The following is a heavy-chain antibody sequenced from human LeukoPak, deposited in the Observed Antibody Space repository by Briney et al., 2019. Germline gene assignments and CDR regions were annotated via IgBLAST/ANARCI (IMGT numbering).Heavy chain of an antibody. J-gene: IGHJ4*02. V-gene: IGHV3-23*01. CDR3: AKEVLRFLEWQPYYYFDY. CDR2: ISCSGGST. Sequence: GGSLRLSCAASGFTFSSYAMSWVRQAPGRGLEWVSAISCSGGSTYYADSVKGRFTISRDNSKNTLYLQMNSLRAEDTAVYYCAKEVLRFLEWQPYYYFDYWGQGALVTVSS. D-gene: IGHD3-3*01. CDR1: GFTFSSYA.